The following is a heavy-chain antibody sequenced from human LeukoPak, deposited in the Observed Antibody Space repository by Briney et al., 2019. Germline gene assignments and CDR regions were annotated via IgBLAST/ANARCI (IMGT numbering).Heavy chain of an antibody. Sequence: ASVKVSCKASGYTLTELSMHWVRQAPGKGLEWMGGLDSEDGETIYAQKFQGRVTMTEDASTHTAYMELSSLRSEDTAVYYCATKRTLYYDSGGYSAFDIWGQGTMDTVSS. D-gene: IGHD3-22*01. CDR1: GYTLTELS. CDR2: LDSEDGET. V-gene: IGHV1-24*01. CDR3: ATKRTLYYDSGGYSAFDI. J-gene: IGHJ3*02.